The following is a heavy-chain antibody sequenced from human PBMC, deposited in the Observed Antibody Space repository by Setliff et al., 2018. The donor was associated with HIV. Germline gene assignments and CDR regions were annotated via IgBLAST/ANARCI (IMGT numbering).Heavy chain of an antibody. V-gene: IGHV3-48*04. CDR3: ARGSSWYGYDAFDI. CDR1: GFTFSSYS. Sequence: GGSLRLSCAASGFTFSSYSMNWVRQAPGKGLEWLSYISYSSSTIYYADSVKGRFTISRDNAKNSLYLQMNRLRAEDTAVYYCARGSSWYGYDAFDIWGQGTMVTVSS. J-gene: IGHJ3*02. CDR2: ISYSSSTI. D-gene: IGHD6-13*01.